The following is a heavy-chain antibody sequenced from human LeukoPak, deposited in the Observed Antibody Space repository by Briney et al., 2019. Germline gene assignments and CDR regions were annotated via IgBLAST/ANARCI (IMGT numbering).Heavy chain of an antibody. CDR2: TSPYNGNT. D-gene: IGHD6-19*01. CDR1: GYTFTGYY. CDR3: AREAPVAAGSDAFDI. Sequence: ASVKVSCKASGYTFTGYYMHWVRQAPGQGLEWMGWTSPYNGNTKYAQKLQGRVTITTDTSTSTAYMEVRSLRYDDTAVYCAREAPVAAGSDAFDIWGQGTMVTVSS. V-gene: IGHV1-18*04. J-gene: IGHJ3*02.